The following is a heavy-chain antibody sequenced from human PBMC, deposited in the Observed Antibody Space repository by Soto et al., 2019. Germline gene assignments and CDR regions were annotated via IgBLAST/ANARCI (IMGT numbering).Heavy chain of an antibody. Sequence: GGSLRLSCAASGFTFSSYGMHWVRQAPGKGLEWVAVISYDGSNKYYADSVKGRFTISRDNSKNTLYLQMNSLRAEDTAVYYCAKERCSGGSCYFYYYGMDVWGQGTTVTVSS. CDR3: AKERCSGGSCYFYYYGMDV. CDR2: ISYDGSNK. CDR1: GFTFSSYG. J-gene: IGHJ6*02. D-gene: IGHD2-15*01. V-gene: IGHV3-30*18.